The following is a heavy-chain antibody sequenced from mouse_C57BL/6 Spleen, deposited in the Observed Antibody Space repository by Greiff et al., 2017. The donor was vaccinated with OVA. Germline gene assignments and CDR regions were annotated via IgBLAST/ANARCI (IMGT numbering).Heavy chain of an antibody. V-gene: IGHV1-82*01. CDR1: GYAFSSSW. CDR2: IYPGDGDT. CDR3: ARGGYGRSYWYFDV. D-gene: IGHD1-1*01. J-gene: IGHJ1*03. Sequence: VQLQQSGPELVKPGASVKISCKASGYAFSSSWMNWVKQRPGKGLEWIGRIYPGDGDTNYNGKFKGKATLTADKSSSTAYMQLSSLTSEDSAVYFCARGGYGRSYWYFDVWGTGTTVTVSS.